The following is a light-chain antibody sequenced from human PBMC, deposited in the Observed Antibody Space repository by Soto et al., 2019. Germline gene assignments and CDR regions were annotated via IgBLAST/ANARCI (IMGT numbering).Light chain of an antibody. V-gene: IGLV2-14*01. Sequence: QSVLTQPASVSGSPGQSITISCTGTSSDVGGYNYASWYQQHPGKAPKLMIYDVSNRPSGVSNRFSGSKSGNTASLTISGXQAEDEADYYCSSYTSSSTVVFGGGTKLTVL. CDR1: SSDVGGYNY. CDR3: SSYTSSSTVV. J-gene: IGLJ2*01. CDR2: DVS.